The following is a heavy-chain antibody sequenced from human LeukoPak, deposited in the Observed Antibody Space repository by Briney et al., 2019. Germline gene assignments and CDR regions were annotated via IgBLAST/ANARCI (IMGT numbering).Heavy chain of an antibody. V-gene: IGHV1-2*06. CDR2: INPNSGGT. CDR1: GYTFIGCY. J-gene: IGHJ4*02. Sequence: GASVKVSCKASGYTFIGCYMHWVRQAPGQGLEWMGRINPNSGGTNYAQKFQGRVTMTRDTSISTAFMELSSLRSDDTAVYYCARSNSWQGDYWGQGTLVTVSS. D-gene: IGHD6-13*01. CDR3: ARSNSWQGDY.